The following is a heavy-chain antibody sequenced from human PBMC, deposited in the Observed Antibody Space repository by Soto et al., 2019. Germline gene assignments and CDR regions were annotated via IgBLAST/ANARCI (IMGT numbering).Heavy chain of an antibody. V-gene: IGHV4-30-2*01. CDR1: GASITTRGYT. Sequence: PSETLSLTCAIYGASITTRGYTWSWIRQPPGKGLEWIGYIYPSGATYYKPSLKSRVNISLEPSKNRFSLTVNSATAADTAVYYCARAVFSSVVYIGFWGLGTTVTVSS. D-gene: IGHD3-10*01. J-gene: IGHJ6*02. CDR3: ARAVFSSVVYIGF. CDR2: IYPSGAT.